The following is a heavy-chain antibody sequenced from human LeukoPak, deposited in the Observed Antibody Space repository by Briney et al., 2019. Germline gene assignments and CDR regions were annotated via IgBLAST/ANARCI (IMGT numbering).Heavy chain of an antibody. V-gene: IGHV4-38-2*02. CDR3: ARAYSSSFYHYFDY. CDR2: IYHSGST. D-gene: IGHD6-13*01. Sequence: SETLSLTRTVSGYSISSGYYWGWIRQPPGKGLEWIGSIYHSGSTYYNPSLKSRVTISVDTSKNQFSLKLSSVTAADTAVYYCARAYSSSFYHYFDYWGQGTLVTVSS. CDR1: GYSISSGYY. J-gene: IGHJ4*02.